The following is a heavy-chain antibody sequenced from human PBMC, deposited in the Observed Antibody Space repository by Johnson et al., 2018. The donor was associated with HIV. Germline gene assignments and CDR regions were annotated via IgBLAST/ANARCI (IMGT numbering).Heavy chain of an antibody. CDR1: GFTFSSYW. D-gene: IGHD6-13*01. CDR3: ARLDEIAAAGTGDAFDI. V-gene: IGHV3-7*03. J-gene: IGHJ3*02. CDR2: IKQDGSEK. Sequence: VQLVESGGGLVQPGGSLRLSCAASGFTFSSYWMSWVRQAPGKGLEWVANIKQDGSEKYYVDSVKGRFTISRDNAKNSLYLQMNSLRAEDTALYYCARLDEIAAAGTGDAFDIWGQGTMVTVSS.